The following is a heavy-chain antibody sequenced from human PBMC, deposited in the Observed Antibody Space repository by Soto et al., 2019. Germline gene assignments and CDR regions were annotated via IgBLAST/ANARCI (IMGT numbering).Heavy chain of an antibody. V-gene: IGHV1-69*13. CDR3: ARDRRRYYYDSSGYYWLDY. J-gene: IGHJ4*02. Sequence: SVKVSCKASGGTFSSYAISWVRQAPGQGLEWMGGIIPIFGTANYAQKFQGRVTITADESTSTAYMELSSLRSEDTAVYYCARDRRRYYYDSSGYYWLDYWRQRTLVTVSS. D-gene: IGHD3-22*01. CDR2: IIPIFGTA. CDR1: GGTFSSYA.